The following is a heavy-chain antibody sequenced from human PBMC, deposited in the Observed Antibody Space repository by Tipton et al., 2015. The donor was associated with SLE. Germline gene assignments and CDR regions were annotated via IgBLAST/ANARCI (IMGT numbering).Heavy chain of an antibody. CDR3: ARVGGTMFGVVTPYYNYMDV. CDR2: ISWNSGNI. J-gene: IGHJ6*03. V-gene: IGHV3-9*01. Sequence: SLRLSCVASGFAFDDYAMHWVRQAPGKGLEWVSGISWNSGNIGYVDSVKGRFTISRDNAKNSLYLQMNSLRVEDTAVYYCARVGGTMFGVVTPYYNYMDVWGKGTTVTVSS. CDR1: GFAFDDYA. D-gene: IGHD3-3*01.